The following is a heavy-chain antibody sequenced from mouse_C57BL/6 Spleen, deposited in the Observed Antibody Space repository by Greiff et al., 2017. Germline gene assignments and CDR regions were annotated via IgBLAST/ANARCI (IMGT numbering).Heavy chain of an antibody. J-gene: IGHJ2*01. CDR3: ARLRYDGYYFDD. CDR2: IHPNSGST. CDR1: GYTFTSYW. D-gene: IGHD2-3*01. V-gene: IGHV1-64*01. Sequence: QVQLQQPGAELVKPGASVKLSCKASGYTFTSYWMHWVKQRPGQGLEWIGMIHPNSGSTNYNEKFKSKATLTVDKSSSTAYMQLSSLTSEDSAVYYCARLRYDGYYFDDWGKGTTLTVSS.